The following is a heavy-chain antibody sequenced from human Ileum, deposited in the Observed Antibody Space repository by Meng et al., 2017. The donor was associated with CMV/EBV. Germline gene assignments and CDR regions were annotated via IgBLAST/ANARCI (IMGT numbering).Heavy chain of an antibody. J-gene: IGHJ4*02. CDR3: ARGSIAAAATPGY. D-gene: IGHD6-13*01. CDR2: IIPILGIA. CDR1: GGTFSSYA. V-gene: IGHV1-69*10. Sequence: SVKVSCKASGGTFSSYAISWVRQAPGQGLEWMGGIIPILGIANYAQKFQGRVTIIADKSTSTAYMELSSLRSEDTAVYYCARGSIAAAATPGYWGQGTLVTVSS.